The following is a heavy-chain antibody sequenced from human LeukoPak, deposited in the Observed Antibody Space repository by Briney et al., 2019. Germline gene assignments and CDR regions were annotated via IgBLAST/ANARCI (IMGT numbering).Heavy chain of an antibody. Sequence: SETLSLTCTVSGGSISSGDYYWSWIRQPPGKGLEWIGYIYYSGSTYYNPSLKSRVTISVDTSKNQFSLKLSSVTAADTAVYYCARIEGDILTGYYTFDYWGQGTLVTVSS. V-gene: IGHV4-30-4*01. J-gene: IGHJ4*02. CDR2: IYYSGST. D-gene: IGHD3-9*01. CDR3: ARIEGDILTGYYTFDY. CDR1: GGSISSGDYY.